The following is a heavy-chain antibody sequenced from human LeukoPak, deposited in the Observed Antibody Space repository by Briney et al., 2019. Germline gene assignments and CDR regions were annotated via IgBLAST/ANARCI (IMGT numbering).Heavy chain of an antibody. CDR3: ARDGARYSSSYYYYGMDV. J-gene: IGHJ6*02. D-gene: IGHD6-13*01. V-gene: IGHV3-30-3*01. Sequence: GGSLRLSCAASGFTFSSYAMHWVRQAPGKGLGWVAVISYDGSNKYYADSVKGRFTISRDNSKNTLYLQMNSLRAEDTAVYYCARDGARYSSSYYYYGMDVWGQGTTVTVSS. CDR2: ISYDGSNK. CDR1: GFTFSSYA.